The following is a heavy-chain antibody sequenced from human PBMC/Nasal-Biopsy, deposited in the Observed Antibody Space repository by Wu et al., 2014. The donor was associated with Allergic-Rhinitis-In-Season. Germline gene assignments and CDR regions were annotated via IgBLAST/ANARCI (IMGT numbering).Heavy chain of an antibody. D-gene: IGHD3-10*01. V-gene: IGHV4-38-2*02. CDR3: ARAYYYGVGSYDYSFDS. CDR2: IYKSGST. CDR1: GDSISSGRY. Sequence: TLSLTCTVSGDSISSGRYWGWIRQSPGKGLEWIGSIYKSGSTHYNPSLNSRVTISVDTSKSQFSLRLRSVTVADTASYYCARAYYYGVGSYDYSFDSWGPGILVTVSP. J-gene: IGHJ4*02.